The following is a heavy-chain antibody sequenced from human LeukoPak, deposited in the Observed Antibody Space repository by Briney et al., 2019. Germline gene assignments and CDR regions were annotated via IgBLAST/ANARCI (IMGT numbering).Heavy chain of an antibody. CDR1: GFTFSSYA. V-gene: IGHV3-30*04. CDR3: AGGSGSYYGSHFDY. J-gene: IGHJ4*02. D-gene: IGHD3-10*01. CDR2: ISYDGSNK. Sequence: GRSLRLSCAASGFTFSSYAMHWVRQAPGKGLEWVAVISYDGSNKYYADSVKGRFTISRGNSKNTLYLQMNSLRAEDTAVYYCAGGSGSYYGSHFDYWGQGTLVTVSS.